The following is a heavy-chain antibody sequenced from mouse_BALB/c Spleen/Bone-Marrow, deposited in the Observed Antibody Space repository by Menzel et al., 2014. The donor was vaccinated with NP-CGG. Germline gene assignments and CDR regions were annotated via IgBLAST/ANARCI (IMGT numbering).Heavy chain of an antibody. J-gene: IGHJ3*01. CDR2: IRSKSNNYAT. CDR3: GRHEGGYGYDAWFAY. D-gene: IGHD2-2*01. V-gene: IGHV10-1*02. CDR1: GFTFNTYA. Sequence: EVQVVESGGGLVQPKGSLKLSCAASGFTFNTYAMNWVRQAPGKGLEWVARIRSKSNNYATYYADSVKDRFTISRDDSQSMLYLQMNNLKTEDTAMYYCGRHEGGYGYDAWFAYWGQGTLVTVSA.